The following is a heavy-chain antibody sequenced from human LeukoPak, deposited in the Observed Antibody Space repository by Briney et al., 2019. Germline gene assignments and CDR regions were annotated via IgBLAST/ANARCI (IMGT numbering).Heavy chain of an antibody. Sequence: GGSLRLSCGALGFTFSTYTMTWVRQAPGKGLEGGASISSSSSYIYYADSVQGRFTISRDNAKNSLYLQMNSLRAEDTAVYYCARKPYDSSGYSYDWGQGTLVTVSS. CDR1: GFTFSTYT. CDR3: ARKPYDSSGYSYD. J-gene: IGHJ4*02. CDR2: ISSSSSYI. V-gene: IGHV3-21*01. D-gene: IGHD3-22*01.